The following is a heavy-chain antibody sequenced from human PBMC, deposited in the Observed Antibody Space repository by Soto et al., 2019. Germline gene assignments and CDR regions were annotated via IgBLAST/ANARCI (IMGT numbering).Heavy chain of an antibody. J-gene: IGHJ6*02. V-gene: IGHV3-21*01. Sequence: GGSLRLSCAASGFTFSTYAMNWVRQAPGKGLEWVSSISSSSSYIYYADSVKGRFTISRDNAKNSLYLQMNSLRAEDTAVHYCARDPDCSSTSCLNYYYYYYGMDVWGQGTTVTVSS. D-gene: IGHD2-2*01. CDR2: ISSSSSYI. CDR3: ARDPDCSSTSCLNYYYYYYGMDV. CDR1: GFTFSTYA.